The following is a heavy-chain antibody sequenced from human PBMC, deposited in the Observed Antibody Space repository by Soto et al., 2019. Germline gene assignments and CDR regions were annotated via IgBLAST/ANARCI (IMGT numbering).Heavy chain of an antibody. CDR3: ARSPNYYYYGFDV. Sequence: TSETLSLTCTVSGGSVSSGDYFWSWLRQSPGKRLEWIAYIYYSGSTNYNPSLKSRATISVDTSKSQVSLTLTSMTAADAALCYCARSPNYYYYGFDVWGQGTAVTVSS. D-gene: IGHD3-10*01. CDR2: IYYSGST. CDR1: GGSVSSGDYF. J-gene: IGHJ6*02. V-gene: IGHV4-61*08.